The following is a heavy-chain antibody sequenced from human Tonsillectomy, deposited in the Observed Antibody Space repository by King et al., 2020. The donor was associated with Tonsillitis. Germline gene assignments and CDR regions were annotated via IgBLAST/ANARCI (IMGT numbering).Heavy chain of an antibody. D-gene: IGHD3-10*01. Sequence: VQRVESGGGLVQPGGSLRLSCAASGFTFNIYAMTWVRQAPGKGLEWVSVIYCDGTKTYYADSVKGRLTISRDNSKNTLYLQMNSLRPEDTAVYYCATDPPPRGYWYFVLWGRGTLVTVSS. J-gene: IGHJ2*01. CDR1: GFTFNIYA. CDR2: IYCDGTKT. CDR3: ATDPPPRGYWYFVL. V-gene: IGHV3-23*03.